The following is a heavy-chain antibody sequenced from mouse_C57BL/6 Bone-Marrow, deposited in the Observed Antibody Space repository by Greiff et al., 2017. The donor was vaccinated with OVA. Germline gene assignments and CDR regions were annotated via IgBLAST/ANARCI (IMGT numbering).Heavy chain of an antibody. V-gene: IGHV1-78*01. Sequence: VQLQQSDAELVKPGASVKISCKVSGYTFTDHTIHWMKQRPEQGLEWIGYIYPRDGSTKYNEKFKGKATLTADKSSSTAYMQLNSLTSEDSAVYFCARGPLFITTVVPYFDYWGQGTTLTVSS. D-gene: IGHD1-1*01. CDR1: GYTFTDHT. CDR3: ARGPLFITTVVPYFDY. CDR2: IYPRDGST. J-gene: IGHJ2*01.